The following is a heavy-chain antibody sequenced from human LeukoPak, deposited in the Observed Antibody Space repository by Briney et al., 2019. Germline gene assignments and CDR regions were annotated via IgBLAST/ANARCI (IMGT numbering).Heavy chain of an antibody. CDR1: GYSISSDYY. Sequence: SETLSLTCTVSGYSISSDYYWGWIRQTPGGGLEWIGSVYYSGATYHNPSLKSRVIMSIDTSKNQFSLKLSSVTAADTAVYYCARDHVRFIRRRNNVFDIWGQGTMVTVSS. CDR2: VYYSGAT. CDR3: ARDHVRFIRRRNNVFDI. V-gene: IGHV4-38-2*02. D-gene: IGHD1-14*01. J-gene: IGHJ3*02.